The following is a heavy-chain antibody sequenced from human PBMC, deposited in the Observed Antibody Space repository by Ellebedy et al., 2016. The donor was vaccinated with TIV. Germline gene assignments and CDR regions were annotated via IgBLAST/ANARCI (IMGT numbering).Heavy chain of an antibody. CDR2: IYGGGNT. V-gene: IGHV3-53*01. D-gene: IGHD6-19*01. CDR1: GFTVSSNY. CDR3: ARARGWYGSDGMDV. J-gene: IGHJ6*04. Sequence: PGGSLRLSCAASGFTVSSNYMSWVRRAPGQGLGWVSVIYGGGNTDYAEHVEGRFTISRDNSKTTVYLQMNSLRAEDTAVYYCARARGWYGSDGMDVWGEGTTVTVSS.